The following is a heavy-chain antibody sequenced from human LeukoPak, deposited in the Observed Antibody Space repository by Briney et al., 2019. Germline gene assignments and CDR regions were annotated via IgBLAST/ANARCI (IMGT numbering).Heavy chain of an antibody. J-gene: IGHJ4*02. CDR3: ARRIAAAGHFDY. CDR1: GGTFSSYA. Sequence: ASVKVSRKASGGTFSSYAISWVRQAPGQGLEWMGRINPNSGGTNYAQKFQGRVTMTRDTSISTAYMELSSLRSDDTAVFYCARRIAAAGHFDYWGQGTLVTVSS. D-gene: IGHD6-13*01. CDR2: INPNSGGT. V-gene: IGHV1-2*06.